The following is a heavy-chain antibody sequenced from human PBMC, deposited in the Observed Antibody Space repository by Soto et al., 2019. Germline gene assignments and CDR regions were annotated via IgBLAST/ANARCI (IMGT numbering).Heavy chain of an antibody. CDR3: ARVRSERPTGYYYYGMDV. CDR2: TYYRSTLYN. CDR1: GDSVSSNSAA. V-gene: IGHV6-1*01. Sequence: SQTLSLTCAISGDSVSSNSAAWNWIRQSPSRGLEWLGRTYYRSTLYNDYAVSVKSRITINPDTSKNQFSLQLNSVTPEDTAVYYCARVRSERPTGYYYYGMDVWGQGTTVTVSS. D-gene: IGHD1-26*01. J-gene: IGHJ6*02.